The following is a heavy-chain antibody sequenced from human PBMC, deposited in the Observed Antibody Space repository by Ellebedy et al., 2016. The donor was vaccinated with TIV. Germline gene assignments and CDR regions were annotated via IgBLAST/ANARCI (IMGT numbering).Heavy chain of an antibody. CDR3: ARRTVTTGDIDY. Sequence: MPGGSLRPSCTVSGGSISNYYWSWIRQPPGRGLEWLGHIYHSGSTNYNPSLESRLTMSVDTSKNQFSLRLTSVTAADTAVYYCARRTVTTGDIDYWGQGTLVTVSS. CDR2: IYHSGST. J-gene: IGHJ4*02. CDR1: GGSISNYY. D-gene: IGHD4-17*01. V-gene: IGHV4-59*08.